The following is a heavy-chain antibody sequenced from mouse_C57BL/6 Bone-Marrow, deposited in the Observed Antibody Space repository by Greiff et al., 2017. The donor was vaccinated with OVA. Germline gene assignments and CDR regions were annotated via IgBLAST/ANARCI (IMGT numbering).Heavy chain of an antibody. Sequence: QVQLQQSGAELARPGASVKMSCKASGYTFTSYTMHWVKQSPGQGLEWIGYINPSSGYTKYNQKFKDKATLTADKSSSTAYMQLSSLTSEDSAVYYCAPSPRDYAMDYWGQGTSVTVSS. CDR1: GYTFTSYT. CDR3: APSPRDYAMDY. J-gene: IGHJ4*01. V-gene: IGHV1-4*01. CDR2: INPSSGYT.